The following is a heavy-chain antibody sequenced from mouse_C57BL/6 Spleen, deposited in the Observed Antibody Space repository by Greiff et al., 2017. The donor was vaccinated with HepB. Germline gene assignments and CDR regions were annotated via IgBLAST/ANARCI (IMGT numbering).Heavy chain of an antibody. CDR1: GYTFTDYY. D-gene: IGHD1-1*01. Sequence: VKLVESGAELVRPGASVKLSCKASGYTFTDYYINWVKQRPGQGLEWIARIYPGSGNTYYNEKFKGKATLTAEKSSSTAYMQLSSLTSEDSAVYFCARGGSRGYFDVWGTGTTVTVSS. CDR3: ARGGSRGYFDV. V-gene: IGHV1-76*01. CDR2: IYPGSGNT. J-gene: IGHJ1*03.